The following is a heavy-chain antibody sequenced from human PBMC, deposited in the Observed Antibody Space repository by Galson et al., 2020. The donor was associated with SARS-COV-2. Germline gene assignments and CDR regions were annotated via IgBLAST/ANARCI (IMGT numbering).Heavy chain of an antibody. J-gene: IGHJ6*02. V-gene: IGHV3-64*01. CDR1: GFTFSSYA. D-gene: IGHD6-13*01. CDR3: ARGTPYSSSLYYYYYYGMDV. CDR2: ISSNGGST. Sequence: GGSLRLSCAASGFTFSSYAMHWVRQAPGKGLEYVSAISSNGGSTYYANSVKGRFTISRDNSKNTLYLQMGSLRAEDMAVYYCARGTPYSSSLYYYYYYGMDVWGQGTTVTVSS.